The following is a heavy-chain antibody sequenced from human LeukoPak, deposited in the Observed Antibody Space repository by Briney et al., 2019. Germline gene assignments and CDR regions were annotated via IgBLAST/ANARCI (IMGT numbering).Heavy chain of an antibody. Sequence: GESLKISCKGSGYSFSDYWIGWVRQMAGKGLEWMGIIYPGDSNSKYSPSFQGQVIISADRSINTAYLQWSGLKASDTAMYYCARHWGYYGSGSHRAFDIWGQGTTVTVSS. CDR3: ARHWGYYGSGSHRAFDI. CDR2: IYPGDSNS. V-gene: IGHV5-51*01. D-gene: IGHD3-10*01. J-gene: IGHJ3*02. CDR1: GYSFSDYW.